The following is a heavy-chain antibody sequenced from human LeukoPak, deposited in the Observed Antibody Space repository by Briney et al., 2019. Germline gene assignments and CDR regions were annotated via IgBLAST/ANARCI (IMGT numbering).Heavy chain of an antibody. Sequence: GGSLRLSCAASGFTFTSCTMNWVRQAPGKGLEWVSYVSSGGTTIYYADSVKGRFTISRDNSKNTLYLQMNSLRAEDTAVYYCAKDWRGHYDTNGYSGWGQGTLVTVSS. J-gene: IGHJ4*02. D-gene: IGHD3-22*01. CDR3: AKDWRGHYDTNGYSG. CDR2: VSSGGTTI. CDR1: GFTFTSCT. V-gene: IGHV3-48*01.